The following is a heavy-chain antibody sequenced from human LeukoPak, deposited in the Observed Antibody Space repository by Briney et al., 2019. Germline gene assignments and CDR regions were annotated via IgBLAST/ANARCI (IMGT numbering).Heavy chain of an antibody. CDR3: ARDGEYSSSFTCFDY. J-gene: IGHJ4*02. V-gene: IGHV3-7*01. CDR2: IKQDGSEK. Sequence: GGSLRLSCAASGFTFSSYWMSWVRQAPGKGLEWVANIKQDGSEKYYVDSVKGRFTISRDNAKNSLYLQMNSLRAEDTAVYYCARDGEYSSSFTCFDYWGQGTLVTVSS. CDR1: GFTFSSYW. D-gene: IGHD6-13*01.